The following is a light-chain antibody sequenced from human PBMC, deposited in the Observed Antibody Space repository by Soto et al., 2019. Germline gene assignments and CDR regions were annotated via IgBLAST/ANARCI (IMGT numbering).Light chain of an antibody. Sequence: QSVLTQPASVSGSPGQSITISCTGTNSDVESYNLVSWFRQHPGEAPKLIIYQVTQRPSGVSPRFSASKSGNTASLRISGLQTEDEADYYCCSYGGGTTLVLGGGTKLTVL. CDR3: CSYGGGTTLV. J-gene: IGLJ2*01. V-gene: IGLV2-23*02. CDR1: NSDVESYNL. CDR2: QVT.